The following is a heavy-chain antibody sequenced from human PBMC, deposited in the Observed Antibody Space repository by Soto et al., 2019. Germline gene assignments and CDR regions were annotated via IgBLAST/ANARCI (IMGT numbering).Heavy chain of an antibody. D-gene: IGHD3-9*01. CDR1: AGTFSSYA. Sequence: ASVKVSCRASAGTFSSYAISWVRQEPGQGREWMGGIIPICGTANYAQQFQGRVTITADESTSTAYIVLRSLRSEDKAAYYCAREDYDTTRGFDYWGPGTLVTVSS. CDR3: AREDYDTTRGFDY. J-gene: IGHJ4*02. V-gene: IGHV1-69*13. CDR2: IIPICGTA.